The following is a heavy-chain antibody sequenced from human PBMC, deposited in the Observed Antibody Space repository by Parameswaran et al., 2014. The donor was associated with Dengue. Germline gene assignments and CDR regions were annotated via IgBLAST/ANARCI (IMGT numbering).Heavy chain of an antibody. CDR3: AKDRYCSSTSCSSFGTFDP. Sequence: RWIRQPPGKGLEWVSAISGSGGSTYYADSVKGRFTISRDNSKNTLYLQMNSLRAEDTAVYYCAKDRYCSSTSCSSFGTFDPWGQGTLVTVSS. D-gene: IGHD2-2*01. V-gene: IGHV3-23*01. J-gene: IGHJ5*02. CDR2: ISGSGGST.